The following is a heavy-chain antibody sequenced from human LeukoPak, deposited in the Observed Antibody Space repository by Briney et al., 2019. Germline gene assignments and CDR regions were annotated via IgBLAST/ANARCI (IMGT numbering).Heavy chain of an antibody. Sequence: ASVKVSCKASGYTFTNYALHWVRQAPGQRLEWMGWTNCDTGNTVFSQDFEGRVTITIDTSPNTAYMEMNSLRSEDTAVYYCARSPGGNARTWLDYWGQGTLVTVSS. D-gene: IGHD4-23*01. CDR1: GYTFTNYA. V-gene: IGHV1-3*02. J-gene: IGHJ4*02. CDR2: TNCDTGNT. CDR3: ARSPGGNARTWLDY.